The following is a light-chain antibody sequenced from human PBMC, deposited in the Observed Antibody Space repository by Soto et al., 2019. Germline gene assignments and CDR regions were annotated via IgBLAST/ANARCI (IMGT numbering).Light chain of an antibody. CDR2: DAS. V-gene: IGKV1-33*01. Sequence: DIQMTQSPSSLSASVGDRVTITCQASQDISNYLNWNRQRPGKAPKLLIYDASNLETGVPSRFSGSGSGPDFTFTISSLQPEDIATYYCQQYDNLPPYTFAQGTKVDIK. CDR3: QQYDNLPPYT. J-gene: IGKJ2*01. CDR1: QDISNY.